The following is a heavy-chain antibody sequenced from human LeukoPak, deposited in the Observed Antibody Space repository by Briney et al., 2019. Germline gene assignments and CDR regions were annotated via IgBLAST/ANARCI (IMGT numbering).Heavy chain of an antibody. Sequence: GGSLRLSCAASGFTVSSNYMSWVRQAPGKGLEWVSVIYSGGSTYYADSVKGRFTISRDNSKNTLYLQMNSLRAEDTAVYYCARDPSSGYYQEGSVYFDYWGQGTLVTVSS. CDR1: GFTVSSNY. J-gene: IGHJ4*02. CDR3: ARDPSSGYYQEGSVYFDY. D-gene: IGHD3-22*01. V-gene: IGHV3-53*01. CDR2: IYSGGST.